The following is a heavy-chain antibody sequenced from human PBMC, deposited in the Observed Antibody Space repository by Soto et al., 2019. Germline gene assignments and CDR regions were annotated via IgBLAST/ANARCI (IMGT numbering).Heavy chain of an antibody. CDR1: GGSFSGYH. J-gene: IGHJ4*02. CDR3: ARVWAYSTSSYKFDY. D-gene: IGHD6-13*01. CDR2: INHSGSA. V-gene: IGHV4-34*01. Sequence: SETLSLTCAVYGGSFSGYHWSWIRQPPGKGLEWIGEINHSGSARYNPSLKSRVTISVDTSNNQFSLKLSSVTAADTAVYYCARVWAYSTSSYKFDYWGQGALVTVSS.